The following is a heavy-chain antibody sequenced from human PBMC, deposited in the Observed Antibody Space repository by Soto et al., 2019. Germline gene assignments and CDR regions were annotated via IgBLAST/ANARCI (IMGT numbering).Heavy chain of an antibody. CDR2: IYYSGST. J-gene: IGHJ4*02. CDR1: GGSISSGGYY. Sequence: SETLSLTCTVSGGSISSGGYYWSWIRQHPGKGLEWIGYIYYSGSTYYNPSLKSRVTISVDTSKNQFPLKLSSVTAADTAVYYCARGSRLRGYSYGCDYWGQGSLVTVSS. CDR3: ARGSRLRGYSYGCDY. V-gene: IGHV4-31*03. D-gene: IGHD5-18*01.